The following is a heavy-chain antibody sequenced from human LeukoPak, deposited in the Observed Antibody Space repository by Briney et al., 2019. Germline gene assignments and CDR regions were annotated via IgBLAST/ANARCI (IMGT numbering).Heavy chain of an antibody. J-gene: IGHJ6*03. CDR1: GFTFSSYG. CDR3: ASFHRQYYYYYYYMDV. CDR2: IKRDGSEK. V-gene: IGHV3-7*01. Sequence: PGGSLRLSCAASGFTFSSYGMSWVRQAPGKGLEWVANIKRDGSEKYYVDSVKGRFTISRDNAKNSLYLQMNSLRAEDTAVYYCASFHRQYYYYYYYMDVWGKGTTVTVSS.